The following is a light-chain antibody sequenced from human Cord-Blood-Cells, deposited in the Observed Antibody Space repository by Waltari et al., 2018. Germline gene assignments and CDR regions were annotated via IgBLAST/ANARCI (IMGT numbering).Light chain of an antibody. V-gene: IGLV2-23*01. Sequence: QSALTQPASVSGSPGHSITIFCTGTSSDVGGYNLVSWSQQHPGKAPKLMIYEGSKRPSGVSNRFSGSKSGNTASLTISGLQAEDEADYYCCSYAGSSTWVFGGGTKLTVL. CDR3: CSYAGSSTWV. CDR2: EGS. CDR1: SSDVGGYNL. J-gene: IGLJ3*02.